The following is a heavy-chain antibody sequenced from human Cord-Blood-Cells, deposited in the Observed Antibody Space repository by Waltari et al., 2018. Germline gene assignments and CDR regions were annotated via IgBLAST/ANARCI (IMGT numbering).Heavy chain of an antibody. D-gene: IGHD7-27*01. V-gene: IGHV3-30*18. Sequence: QVQLVESGGGVVQPGRSLRLSCAASGFTFSSYGMHWVRQAPGKGLEWVAVISYDGSNKYYADSVKGRFTISRDNSKNTLYLQMNSLRAEDTAVYYCAKDTNWGYYYYGMDVWGQGTTVTVSS. CDR1: GFTFSSYG. J-gene: IGHJ6*02. CDR2: ISYDGSNK. CDR3: AKDTNWGYYYYGMDV.